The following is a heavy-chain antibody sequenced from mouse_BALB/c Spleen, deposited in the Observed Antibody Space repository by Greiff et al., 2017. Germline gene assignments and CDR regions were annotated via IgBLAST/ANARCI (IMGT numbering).Heavy chain of an antibody. V-gene: IGHV14-1*02. D-gene: IGHD4-1*01. J-gene: IGHJ2*01. CDR1: GFNIKDYY. CDR3: ANWDY. CDR2: IDPENGNT. Sequence: VQLQQSGAELVRPGALVKLSCKASGFNIKDYYMHWVKQRPEQGLEWIGWIDPENGNTIYDPKFQGKASITADTSSNTAYLQLSSLTSEDTAVYYCANWDYWGQGTTRTVSS.